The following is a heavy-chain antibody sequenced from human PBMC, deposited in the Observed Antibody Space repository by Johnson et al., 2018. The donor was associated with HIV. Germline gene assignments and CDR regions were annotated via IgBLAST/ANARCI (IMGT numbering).Heavy chain of an antibody. J-gene: IGHJ3*02. CDR3: ARWGRGSIVLVVYARSDAFDI. Sequence: VQLVESGGGFVQPGGSLRLSCAASGFSLRTYDMHWVRQTTGRGLEWVSEIDTDGDTYYPGSVKGRFSTSRDNAKNSLYLQMNSLRAEDTAVYYCARWGRGSIVLVVYARSDAFDIWGQGTMVTVYS. V-gene: IGHV3-13*01. D-gene: IGHD2-8*02. CDR1: GFSLRTYD. CDR2: IDTDGDT.